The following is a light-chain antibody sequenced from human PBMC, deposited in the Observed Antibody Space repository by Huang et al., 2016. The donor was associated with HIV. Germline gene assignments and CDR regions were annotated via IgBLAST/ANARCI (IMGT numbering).Light chain of an antibody. CDR3: QQLHAYPIP. J-gene: IGKJ5*01. CDR1: QDIGTS. CDR2: GAS. Sequence: HLTQSPPSLSASVGDSVSISCRASQDIGTSLAWYQQRTGRAPKLLISGASTLQTGVPSRFSGDSAGTFFTLFITDLQPEDFATYYCQQLHAYPIPFGQGTRLDIK. V-gene: IGKV1-13*02.